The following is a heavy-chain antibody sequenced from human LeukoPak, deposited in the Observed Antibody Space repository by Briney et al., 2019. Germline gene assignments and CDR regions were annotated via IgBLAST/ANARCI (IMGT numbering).Heavy chain of an antibody. CDR3: TRRGYCSGGSCYHTWGYYYYMDV. J-gene: IGHJ6*03. CDR1: GFTFGDYA. V-gene: IGHV3-49*03. CDR2: IRSKAYGGTT. Sequence: GGSLRLSCTASGFTFGDYAMSWFRQAPGKGLEWVGFIRSKAYGGTTEYAASVKGRFTISRGDSKSIAYLQMNSLKTEDTAVYYCTRRGYCSGGSCYHTWGYYYYMDVWGKGTTVTVSS. D-gene: IGHD2-15*01.